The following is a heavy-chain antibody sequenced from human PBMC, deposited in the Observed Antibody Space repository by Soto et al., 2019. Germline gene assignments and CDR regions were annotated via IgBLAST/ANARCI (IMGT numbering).Heavy chain of an antibody. CDR2: INAGNGNT. CDR1: GYTFTSDA. CDR3: ACEALSSRWLSGDSYYGMDV. D-gene: IGHD6-13*01. V-gene: IGHV1-3*05. Sequence: QVQLVQSGAEEKKPGASGKGSCKASGYTFTSDAMHWVRQAPGQRLEWMGWINAGNGNTKYSQKFQGRVTITRDTSASTAYKELRSLGSEDTALYYCACEALSSRWLSGDSYYGMDVCGQGPAVSVSS. J-gene: IGHJ6*02.